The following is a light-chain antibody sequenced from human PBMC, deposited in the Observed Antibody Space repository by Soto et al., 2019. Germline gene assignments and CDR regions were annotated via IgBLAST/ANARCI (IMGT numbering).Light chain of an antibody. CDR2: GAS. V-gene: IGKV3-20*01. CDR3: QQYGSAPFT. CDR1: QSVSSSS. Sequence: ILFTQSPGPLSLSPGERATLSCVASQSVSSSSLAWYQPKPGPAPRLLIYGASSRATRIPDRFSGSGSGTDLTLTISRLEPEDFAVYYCQQYGSAPFTFGGGTKVDIK. J-gene: IGKJ4*01.